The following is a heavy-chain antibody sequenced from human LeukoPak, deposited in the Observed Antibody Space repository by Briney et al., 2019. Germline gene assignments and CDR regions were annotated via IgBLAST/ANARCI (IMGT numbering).Heavy chain of an antibody. V-gene: IGHV1-2*04. J-gene: IGHJ6*04. D-gene: IGHD7-27*01. CDR1: GYTFTCYY. CDR2: MNPNNGGT. CDR3: ARSPGDSYYYGLDV. Sequence: ASVKVSCKASGYTFTCYYLHWVRQAPGQGLEWMGWMNPNNGGTNYAQKFQGWVTMTRDTSISTAYMELSRLRSDDTAVYYCARSPGDSYYYGLDVWGKGTTVTVSS.